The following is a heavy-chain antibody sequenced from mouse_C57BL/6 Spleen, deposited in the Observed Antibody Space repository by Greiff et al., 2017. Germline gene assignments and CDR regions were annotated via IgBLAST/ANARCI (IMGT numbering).Heavy chain of an antibody. Sequence: EVMLVESGGDLVKPGGSLKLSCAASGFTFSSYGMSWVRQTPDKRLEWVATISSGGSYTYYPDSVKGRFTISRDNAKNTLYLQMSSLKSEDTAMYYCARLHHGPPGYWGQGTTLTVSS. CDR3: ARLHHGPPGY. CDR2: ISSGGSYT. CDR1: GFTFSSYG. V-gene: IGHV5-6*02. J-gene: IGHJ2*01.